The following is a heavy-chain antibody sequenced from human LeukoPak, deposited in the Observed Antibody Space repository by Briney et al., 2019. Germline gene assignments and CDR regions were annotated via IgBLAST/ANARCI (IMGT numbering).Heavy chain of an antibody. CDR3: ARGIITMVRGVKQGEYYFDY. J-gene: IGHJ4*02. CDR1: GGSFSGYY. V-gene: IGHV4-34*01. CDR2: INHSGST. Sequence: SETLSLTCAVYGGSFSGYYWSWIRQPPGKGLEWIGEINHSGSTNYNPSLKSRVTISVDTSKNQFSLKLSSVTAADTAVYYCARGIITMVRGVKQGEYYFDYWGQGTPVTVSS. D-gene: IGHD3-10*01.